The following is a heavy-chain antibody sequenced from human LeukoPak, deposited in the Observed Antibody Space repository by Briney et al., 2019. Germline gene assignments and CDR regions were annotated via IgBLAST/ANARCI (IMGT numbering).Heavy chain of an antibody. Sequence: ASVKVSCKASGYTFTSYGISWVRQAPGQGLEWMGWISAYNGNTNYAQKLQGRVTMTTDTSTSTAYMELRSLRSDDTAVYYCGVGATSVGWFDPWAQGTLVTVSS. CDR2: ISAYNGNT. J-gene: IGHJ5*02. D-gene: IGHD1-26*01. V-gene: IGHV1-18*01. CDR1: GYTFTSYG. CDR3: GVGATSVGWFDP.